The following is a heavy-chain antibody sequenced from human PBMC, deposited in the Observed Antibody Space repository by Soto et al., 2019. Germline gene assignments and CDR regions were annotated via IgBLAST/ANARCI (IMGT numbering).Heavy chain of an antibody. Sequence: SETLSLTCAVSGGSISSGGYSWSWIRQPPGKGLEWTGYIYHSGSTYYNPSLKSRVTISVDRSKNQFSLKLSSVTAADTAVYYCARGVLVSLDYWGKETLATVPS. CDR1: GGSISSGGYS. CDR2: IYHSGST. CDR3: ARGVLVSLDY. D-gene: IGHD2-8*02. J-gene: IGHJ4*02. V-gene: IGHV4-30-2*01.